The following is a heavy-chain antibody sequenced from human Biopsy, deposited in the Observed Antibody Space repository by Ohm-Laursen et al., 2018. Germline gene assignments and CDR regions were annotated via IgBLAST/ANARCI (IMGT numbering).Heavy chain of an antibody. D-gene: IGHD6-19*01. Sequence: TLSLTCAVSGGSISSFYWTWIRQPPGKGPEWIGDISDSGSTNYKPSLKSRVIISVDTSKNQFSLRLNSVTAADTAVYYCARATNSTGWPYYYFYGMDVWGQGPRSPSP. CDR1: GGSISSFY. J-gene: IGHJ6*02. CDR3: ARATNSTGWPYYYFYGMDV. CDR2: ISDSGST. V-gene: IGHV4-59*01.